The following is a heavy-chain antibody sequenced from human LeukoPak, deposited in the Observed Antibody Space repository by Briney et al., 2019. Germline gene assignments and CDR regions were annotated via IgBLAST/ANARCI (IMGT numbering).Heavy chain of an antibody. D-gene: IGHD1-7*01. Sequence: GESLKISCKASGYTFTRYWIGWVRQMPGKGLEWMGIIYPGDSDTRYSPSFQGQVTISADKSINTAYLQWSSLKASDTAMYYCARFEGPGNFKGAFDIWGQGTVVTVSS. CDR3: ARFEGPGNFKGAFDI. CDR2: IYPGDSDT. V-gene: IGHV5-51*01. J-gene: IGHJ3*02. CDR1: GYTFTRYW.